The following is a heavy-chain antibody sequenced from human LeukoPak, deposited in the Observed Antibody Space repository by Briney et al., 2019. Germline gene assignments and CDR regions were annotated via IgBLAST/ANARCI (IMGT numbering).Heavy chain of an antibody. D-gene: IGHD3-10*01. CDR3: ARERGRYGSGSYSVDY. CDR1: GGSISSYY. CDR2: IYYSGST. V-gene: IGHV4-30-4*08. Sequence: PSETLSLTCTVSGGSISSYYWSWIRQPPGKGLEWIGYIYYSGSTYYNPSLKSRVTISVDTSKNQFSLKLSSVTAADTAVYYCARERGRYGSGSYSVDYWGQGTLVTVSS. J-gene: IGHJ4*02.